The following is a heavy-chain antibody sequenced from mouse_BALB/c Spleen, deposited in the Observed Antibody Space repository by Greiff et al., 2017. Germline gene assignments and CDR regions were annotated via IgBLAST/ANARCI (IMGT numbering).Heavy chain of an antibody. CDR3: TYYYGSSYYAMDY. J-gene: IGHJ4*01. Sequence: EVQLVESGGGLVQPGGSMKLSCVASGFTFSNYWMNWVRQSPEKGLEWVAEIRLKSNNYATHYAESVKGRFTISRDDSKSSVYLQMNNLRAEDTGIYYCTYYYGSSYYAMDYWGQGTSVTVSS. CDR1: GFTFSNYW. CDR2: IRLKSNNYAT. D-gene: IGHD1-1*01. V-gene: IGHV6-6*02.